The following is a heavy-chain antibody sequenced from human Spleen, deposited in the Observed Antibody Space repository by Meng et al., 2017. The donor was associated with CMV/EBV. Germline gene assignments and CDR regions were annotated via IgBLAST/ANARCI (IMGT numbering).Heavy chain of an antibody. CDR1: GYTFNSYH. D-gene: IGHD2-2*01. V-gene: IGHV1-46*02. Sequence: ASVKVSCKASGYTFNSYHMHWVRQAPGQGLEWMGIINPSYGSTTYAQKFQGRVTMTRDTSTSTVYMELSSLRSEDTAVYYCARGRYGVPAAWFDYWGQGTLVTVSS. CDR2: INPSYGST. CDR3: ARGRYGVPAAWFDY. J-gene: IGHJ4*02.